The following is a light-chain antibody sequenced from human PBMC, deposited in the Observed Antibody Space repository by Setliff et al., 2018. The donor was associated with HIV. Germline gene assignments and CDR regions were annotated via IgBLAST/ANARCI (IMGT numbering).Light chain of an antibody. CDR1: SSNIGNNA. CDR2: YDD. CDR3: SSYTIRNTLP. J-gene: IGLJ1*01. Sequence: QSVLTQPPSVSEAPRQRVTISCSGSSSNIGNNAVNWYQQLPGKAPKLLIYYDDLLPSGVSDRFSGSKSGTSASLAISGLQSEDEADYYCSSYTIRNTLPFGTGTKV. V-gene: IGLV1-36*01.